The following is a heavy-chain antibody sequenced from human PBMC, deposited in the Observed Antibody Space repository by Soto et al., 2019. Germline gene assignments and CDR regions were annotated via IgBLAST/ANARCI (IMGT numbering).Heavy chain of an antibody. CDR3: AKVPANIAALFY. CDR1: GFTFSSYA. CDR2: ISGSGGST. J-gene: IGHJ4*02. D-gene: IGHD6-6*01. Sequence: AGGSLRLSCAASGFTFSSYAMSWVRQAPGKGLEWVSAISGSGGSTYYADSVKGRFTISRDNSKNPLYLQMNSLRAEDTAVYYCAKVPANIAALFYWGQGTLVTVSS. V-gene: IGHV3-23*01.